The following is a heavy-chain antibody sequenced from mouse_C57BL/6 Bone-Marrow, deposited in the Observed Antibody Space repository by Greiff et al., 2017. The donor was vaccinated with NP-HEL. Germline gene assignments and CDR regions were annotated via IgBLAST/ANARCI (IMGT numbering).Heavy chain of an antibody. V-gene: IGHV5-6*01. D-gene: IGHD2-4*01. Sequence: EVQGVESGGDLVKPGGSLKLSCAASGFTFSSYGMSWVRQTPDKRLEWVATISSGGSYTYYPDSVKGRFTISRDNAKNTLYLQMSSLKSEDTAMYYCARRWDYDRRIYAMDYWGQGTSVTVSS. CDR3: ARRWDYDRRIYAMDY. CDR2: ISSGGSYT. CDR1: GFTFSSYG. J-gene: IGHJ4*01.